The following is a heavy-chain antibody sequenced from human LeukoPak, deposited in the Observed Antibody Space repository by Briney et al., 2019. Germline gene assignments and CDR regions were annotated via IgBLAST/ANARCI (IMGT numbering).Heavy chain of an antibody. CDR2: FDPEDGET. CDR3: ATALQVAFGGASYFDY. J-gene: IGHJ4*02. D-gene: IGHD3-16*01. CDR1: GYTLTELS. V-gene: IGHV1-24*01. Sequence: ASVKVSCKVSGYTLTELSMHWVRQAPGKGLEWMGGFDPEDGETIYAQKFQGRVTMTEDTSTDTAYMELSSLRSEDTAVYYCATALQVAFGGASYFDYWGQGTLVTVSS.